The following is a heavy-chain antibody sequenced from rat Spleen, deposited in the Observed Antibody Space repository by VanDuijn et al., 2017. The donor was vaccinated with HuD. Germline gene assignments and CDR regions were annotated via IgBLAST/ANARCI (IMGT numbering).Heavy chain of an antibody. D-gene: IGHD1-5*01. CDR1: GFSFSDYY. Sequence: EVQLVQSGGGLVQPGRSLKLSCAASGFSFSDYYMAWVRQAPTKGLEWVATISYDGSSTYYRDSVKGRFTISRDNAKSTLYLQMDSLRSEDTATYYCARLKPNHRYNSGVMDAWGQGASVTVSS. CDR3: ARLKPNHRYNSGVMDA. J-gene: IGHJ4*01. CDR2: ISYDGSST. V-gene: IGHV5-29*01.